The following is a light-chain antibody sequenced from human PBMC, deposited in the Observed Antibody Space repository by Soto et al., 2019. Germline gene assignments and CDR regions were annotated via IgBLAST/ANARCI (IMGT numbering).Light chain of an antibody. CDR3: SSYTSSSTYV. CDR1: SSDVGGYNF. V-gene: IGLV2-14*01. CDR2: DVS. Sequence: QSALTQPASVSGSPGQSITISCTGTSSDVGGYNFVSWYQQYPGKAPKLMIYDVSNRPSGVSNRFSGSKSGNTASLPISRLQAEDEADYYCSSYTSSSTYVFGTGTQLPVL. J-gene: IGLJ1*01.